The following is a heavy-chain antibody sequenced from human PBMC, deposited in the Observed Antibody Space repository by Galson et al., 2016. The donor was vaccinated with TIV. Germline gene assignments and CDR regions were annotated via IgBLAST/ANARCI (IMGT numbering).Heavy chain of an antibody. D-gene: IGHD4-23*01. V-gene: IGHV3-23*01. CDR1: GSTFNNYG. CDR3: ARRKNYGGDAFDL. Sequence: SLRLSRAASGSTFNNYGMNWVRQAPGKGLEWVSGISGSGGITYLADSVKGRFTISRDNSKDTLYLHINSLKAEDTAVYFCARRKNYGGDAFDLWGQGTMVTVSS. J-gene: IGHJ3*01. CDR2: ISGSGGIT.